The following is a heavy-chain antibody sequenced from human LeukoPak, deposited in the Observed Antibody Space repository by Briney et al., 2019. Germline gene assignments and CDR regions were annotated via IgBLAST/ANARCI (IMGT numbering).Heavy chain of an antibody. V-gene: IGHV1-69*05. CDR1: GGTFSIYY. J-gene: IGHJ4*02. Sequence: SVNVPYRSSGGTFSIYYISWVRQAPGQGREGMGGIIPSDDTTNYAQKVQGRISITTATSTSTIYMVLSSLTYEDTAVYYSARDGSKCNFDYWGQGTLVTVSS. CDR2: IIPSDDTT. CDR3: ARDGSKCNFDY. D-gene: IGHD6-13*01.